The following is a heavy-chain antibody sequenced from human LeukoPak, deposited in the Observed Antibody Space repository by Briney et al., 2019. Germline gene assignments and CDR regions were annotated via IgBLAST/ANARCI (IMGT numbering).Heavy chain of an antibody. CDR1: GFTFSSYS. Sequence: GGSLRLSCAASGFTFSSYSMNWVRQAPGKGLEWVSSISSSSSYIYYADSVKGRFTISRDNAKNSLYLQMNSLRAEDTAVYYCARESGSGNPYYYYYYMDVWGKGTTVTVSS. V-gene: IGHV3-21*01. J-gene: IGHJ6*03. CDR3: ARESGSGNPYYYYYYMDV. D-gene: IGHD2-15*01. CDR2: ISSSSSYI.